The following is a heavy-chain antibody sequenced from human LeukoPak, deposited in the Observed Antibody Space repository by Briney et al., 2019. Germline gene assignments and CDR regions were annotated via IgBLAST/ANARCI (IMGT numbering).Heavy chain of an antibody. D-gene: IGHD1-26*01. CDR2: INPNTGGA. V-gene: IGHV1-2*04. Sequence: ASVKVSCKASGYTFTSYYMHWVRQAPGQGLEWMGRINPNTGGAEYAPKFQGWVTMTRDTSISTAYVEVNRLMSDDTAVYYCATDLMSTSNWEFDYWGQGTLVIVSS. CDR1: GYTFTSYY. J-gene: IGHJ4*02. CDR3: ATDLMSTSNWEFDY.